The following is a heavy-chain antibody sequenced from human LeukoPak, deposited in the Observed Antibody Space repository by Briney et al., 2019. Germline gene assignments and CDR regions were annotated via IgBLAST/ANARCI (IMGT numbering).Heavy chain of an antibody. V-gene: IGHV4-39*02. D-gene: IGHD3-10*01. CDR3: AREPYGSGTFDY. J-gene: IGHJ4*02. CDR1: GGSISSTTYY. CDR2: IYYSGNT. Sequence: SETLSLTCSVSGGSISSTTYYWGWIRQPPGKGLEWIGTIYYSGNTYYNPSLKSRVTISVDTSKNQFSLTLSSVTAADTAVYYCAREPYGSGTFDYWGQGTLVTVSA.